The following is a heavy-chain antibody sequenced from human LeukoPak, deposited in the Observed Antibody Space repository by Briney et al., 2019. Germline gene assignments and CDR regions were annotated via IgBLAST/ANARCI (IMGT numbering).Heavy chain of an antibody. D-gene: IGHD3-10*01. J-gene: IGHJ6*02. CDR3: ARARFGELLDPTPYGMDV. Sequence: ASVKVSCKASGYTFTSYGISWVRQAPGQGLELMGWISAYNGNTNYAQKFQGRVTMTTDTSTSTAYMELRSLRSDDTAVYYCARARFGELLDPTPYGMDVWGQGTTVTVSS. V-gene: IGHV1-18*01. CDR1: GYTFTSYG. CDR2: ISAYNGNT.